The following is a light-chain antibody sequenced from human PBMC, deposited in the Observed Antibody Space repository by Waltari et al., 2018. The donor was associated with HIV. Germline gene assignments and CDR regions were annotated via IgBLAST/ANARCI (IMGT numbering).Light chain of an antibody. CDR1: SSNIGSNT. Sequence: QSVLTQPPSASGTPGQRVTISCSGSSSNIGSNTVNWYQQLPGAAPKLLIYTNTKRPAGVPDRFSGSKSGTSASLAISGLQSEDEADYYCAAWDDSLKRVFGGGTKLTVL. J-gene: IGLJ3*02. CDR3: AAWDDSLKRV. V-gene: IGLV1-44*01. CDR2: TNT.